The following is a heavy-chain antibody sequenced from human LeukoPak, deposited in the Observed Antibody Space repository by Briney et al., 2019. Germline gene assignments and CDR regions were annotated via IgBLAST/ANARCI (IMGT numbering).Heavy chain of an antibody. CDR1: ADSITNYY. CDR3: AGISVTGGDWFDP. CDR2: IYSSGYT. V-gene: IGHV4-4*07. J-gene: IGHJ5*02. D-gene: IGHD6-19*01. Sequence: PSETLSLTCTVSADSITNYYWSWIRQPAGKGLEWIGRIYSSGYTNYNDSLKSRITMSIDTSKNHFSLKLTSVTAADTAVYYCAGISVTGGDWFDPWSQGIVVTVSS.